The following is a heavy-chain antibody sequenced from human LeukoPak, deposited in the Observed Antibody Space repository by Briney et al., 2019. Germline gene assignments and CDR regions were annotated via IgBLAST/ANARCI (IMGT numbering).Heavy chain of an antibody. CDR3: ARGGVINLLYYYYGMDV. D-gene: IGHD3-10*01. CDR1: GGSISSGDHY. J-gene: IGHJ6*04. Sequence: SETLSLTCTVSGGSISSGDHYWSWIRQPPGKGLEWIGYIYYSGSTYYNPSLKSRVTISVDTSKNQFSLKLSSVTAADTAVYYCARGGVINLLYYYYGMDVWGKGTTVTVSS. CDR2: IYYSGST. V-gene: IGHV4-30-4*01.